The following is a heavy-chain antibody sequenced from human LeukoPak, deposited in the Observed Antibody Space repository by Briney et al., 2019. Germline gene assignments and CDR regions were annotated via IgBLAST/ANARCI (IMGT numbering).Heavy chain of an antibody. CDR2: IYYSGST. Sequence: SQTLSLTCTVSVGSISSGDYYWSWLRQPPGKGLEWIGYIYYSGSTYYNPSLKSRVTISVDTSKNQFSLKLSSVTAADTAVYYCPRGEAVNLLHYWGQGTLVTASS. CDR1: VGSISSGDYY. J-gene: IGHJ4*02. D-gene: IGHD6-19*01. V-gene: IGHV4-30-4*08. CDR3: PRGEAVNLLHY.